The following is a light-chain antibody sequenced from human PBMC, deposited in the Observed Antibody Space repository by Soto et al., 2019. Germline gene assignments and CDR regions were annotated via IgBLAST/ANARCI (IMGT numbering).Light chain of an antibody. CDR1: QSVSSS. CDR2: GAS. CDR3: QQRSNLPLFT. Sequence: EIVLTQSPATLSLSPGERATLSCRASQSVSSSLAWYQQKPGQAPRLLIYGASNRATGIPARFSGSGSGTDFTLTISSLEPEDFALFYCQQRSNLPLFTFGPGTKVDIK. V-gene: IGKV3-11*01. J-gene: IGKJ3*01.